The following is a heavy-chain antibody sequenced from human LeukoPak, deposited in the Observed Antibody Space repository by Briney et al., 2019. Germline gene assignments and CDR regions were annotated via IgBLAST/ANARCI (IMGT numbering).Heavy chain of an antibody. Sequence: PGRSLRLSCGASGFTFSSYAMHWVRQAPGKGLEWVAVISYDGSIKHYADSIMGRFTISRDNSKNTLYLQMNSLRAEDTAVYYCAKTALAVAGIVPVESELDYWGQGTLVTVSS. D-gene: IGHD6-19*01. V-gene: IGHV3-30-3*02. CDR2: ISYDGSIK. CDR1: GFTFSSYA. J-gene: IGHJ4*02. CDR3: AKTALAVAGIVPVESELDY.